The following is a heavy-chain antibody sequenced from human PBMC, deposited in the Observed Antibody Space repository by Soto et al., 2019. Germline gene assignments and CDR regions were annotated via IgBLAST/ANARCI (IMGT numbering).Heavy chain of an antibody. CDR1: GFTFDDYT. CDR2: ISWDGGST. J-gene: IGHJ6*02. CDR3: AKDTDYYYGMDV. V-gene: IGHV3-43*01. Sequence: PVGSLRLSCAASGFTFDDYTMHWVRQAPGKGLEWVSLISWDGGSTYYADSVKGRFTISRDNSKNSLYLQMNSLRTEDTALYYCAKDTDYYYGMDVWGQGTTVTVSS.